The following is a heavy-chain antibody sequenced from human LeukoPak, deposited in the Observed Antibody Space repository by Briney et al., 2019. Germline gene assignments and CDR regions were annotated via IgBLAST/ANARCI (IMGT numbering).Heavy chain of an antibody. CDR2: IYPGDSDT. CDR3: ARHSLYYYGSGSYYYYYMDV. Sequence: GASLKISCKGSGSSFTSYWIGWVRRMAGKGGEWMGIIYPGDSDTRYSPPFQGQVTISADKSISTAYLQWSSLKASDTAMYYCARHSLYYYGSGSYYYYYMDVWGKGTTVTISS. J-gene: IGHJ6*03. D-gene: IGHD3-10*01. V-gene: IGHV5-51*01. CDR1: GSSFTSYW.